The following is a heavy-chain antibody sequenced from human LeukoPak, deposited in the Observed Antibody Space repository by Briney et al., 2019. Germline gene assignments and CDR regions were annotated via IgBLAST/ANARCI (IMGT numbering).Heavy chain of an antibody. V-gene: IGHV1-18*01. J-gene: IGHJ6*02. CDR1: GYTFTSYG. CDR3: ARRAAENYYYYGMDV. CDR2: ISAYNGNT. Sequence: GASVKVSCKASGYTFTSYGISWVRQAPGQGLEWMGWISAYNGNTNYAQKLQGRVTMTTDTSTSTAYMELRSLRSDDTAVYYCARRAAENYYYYGMDVWGQGTTVTVSS. D-gene: IGHD2-15*01.